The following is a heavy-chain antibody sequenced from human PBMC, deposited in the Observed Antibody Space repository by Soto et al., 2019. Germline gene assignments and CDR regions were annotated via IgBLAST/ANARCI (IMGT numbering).Heavy chain of an antibody. J-gene: IGHJ4*02. V-gene: IGHV4-4*07. CDR1: GGSINTFY. D-gene: IGHD5-12*01. Sequence: SETLSLTCTVSGGSINTFYWSWVRQPARKGLEWIGRIFSSGSTSFNPSLESRVAMSVGTSKNHFSLNLSSVTAADMAVYYCAREGSYSAYNFAHGIQLWSFDFWGQGALVTVSS. CDR2: IFSSGST. CDR3: AREGSYSAYNFAHGIQLWSFDF.